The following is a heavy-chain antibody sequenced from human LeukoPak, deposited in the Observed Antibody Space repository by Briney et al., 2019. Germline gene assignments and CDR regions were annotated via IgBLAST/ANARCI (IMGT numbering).Heavy chain of an antibody. Sequence: PGGSLRLSCAASGFTFSSCAMTWVRQAPGKGLEWVSTISDSGGNTYYADSVKGRVTISRDNSKNTLYLQMNSLSAGDTAVYYCAKGSLHPGIFDYWGQGTLVTVSS. J-gene: IGHJ4*02. CDR2: ISDSGGNT. CDR3: AKGSLHPGIFDY. CDR1: GFTFSSCA. V-gene: IGHV3-23*01.